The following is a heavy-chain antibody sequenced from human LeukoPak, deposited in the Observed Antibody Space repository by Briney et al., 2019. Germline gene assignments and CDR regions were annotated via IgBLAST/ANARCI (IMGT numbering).Heavy chain of an antibody. CDR2: INNDGSRK. Sequence: TGGSLRLSCVASGFTFSSHWMHWVRQAPGKGLVWVSYINNDGSRKNYADSVKGRFTISRDNSKNTLYLQMNSLRGEDTAVYYCARDVGQLDYWGQGTLVTVSS. CDR1: GFTFSSHW. V-gene: IGHV3-74*01. CDR3: ARDVGQLDY. J-gene: IGHJ4*02.